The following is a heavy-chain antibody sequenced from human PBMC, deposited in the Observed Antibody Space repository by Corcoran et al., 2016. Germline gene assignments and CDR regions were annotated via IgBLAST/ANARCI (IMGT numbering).Heavy chain of an antibody. D-gene: IGHD1-26*01. CDR3: ARRTPTYYFDS. CDR2: ISSSSSII. CDR1: GFSFSDYS. J-gene: IGHJ4*02. V-gene: IGHV3-48*04. Sequence: EVQLVESGGGLVQPGGSLRLSCAASGFSFSDYSMSWVRQAPGKGLEWVSYISSSSSIIYYADSVKGRFTISRDNAKNSLYLQINILRAEDTAVYYCARRTPTYYFDSWGQGTLVTVSS.